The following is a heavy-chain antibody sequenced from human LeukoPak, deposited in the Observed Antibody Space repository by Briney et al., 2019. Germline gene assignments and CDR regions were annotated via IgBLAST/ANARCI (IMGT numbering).Heavy chain of an antibody. D-gene: IGHD3-22*01. CDR2: ISAYNGNT. V-gene: IGHV1-18*01. J-gene: IGHJ6*02. CDR3: ARDYYDSSGYYQSYYYGMDV. CDR1: GYTFTSYG. Sequence: ASVKVSCKASGYTFTSYGISWVRQAPGQGLEWMGWISAYNGNTNYAQKLQGRVTMTTDTSTSTAYMELRSLRSDDTAVYYCARDYYDSSGYYQSYYYGMDVWGQGTTVTVSS.